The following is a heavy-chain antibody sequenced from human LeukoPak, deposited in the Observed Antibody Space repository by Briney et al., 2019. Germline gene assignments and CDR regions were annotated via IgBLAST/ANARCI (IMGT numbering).Heavy chain of an antibody. CDR3: ARDRNNYGDYGFDY. CDR1: GGSISSYY. V-gene: IGHV4-4*07. J-gene: IGHJ4*02. D-gene: IGHD4-17*01. Sequence: SETLSLTCTVSGGSISSYYWSWVRQPAGKGLEWIGRIYTSGSTNYNPSLKSRVTMSVDTSKNQFPLKLSSVTAADTAVYYCARDRNNYGDYGFDYWGQGTLVTVSS. CDR2: IYTSGST.